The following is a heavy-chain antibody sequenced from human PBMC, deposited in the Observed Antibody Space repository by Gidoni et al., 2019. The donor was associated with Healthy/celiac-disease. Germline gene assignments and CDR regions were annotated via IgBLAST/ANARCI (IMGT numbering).Heavy chain of an antibody. J-gene: IGHJ4*02. CDR3: ARDLGDIVVVVAAGFDY. V-gene: IGHV1-2*02. Sequence: QVQLVQSGAEVKKPGASVKVSCKASGYTFTGYYMHWVRQAPGQGLEWMGWINPNSGGTNYAQKFQGRVTMTRDTSISTAYMELSRLRSDDTAVYYCARDLGDIVVVVAAGFDYWGQGTLVTVSS. CDR2: INPNSGGT. CDR1: GYTFTGYY. D-gene: IGHD2-15*01.